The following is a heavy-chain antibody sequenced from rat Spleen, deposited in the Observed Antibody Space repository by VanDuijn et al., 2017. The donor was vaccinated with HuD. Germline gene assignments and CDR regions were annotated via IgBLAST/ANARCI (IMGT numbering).Heavy chain of an antibody. D-gene: IGHD1-11*01. V-gene: IGHV5-22*01. J-gene: IGHJ2*01. CDR2: IIYDGSST. Sequence: EVQLMESGGGLVQPGRSMKLSCAASGFTFSDYYMAWVRQAPKKGLEWVATIIYDGSSTYYRDSVKGRFTISRDNAINTLYLQMNSLRSEDTATYYCARRHYGYTDYFDYWGQGVMVTVSS. CDR3: ARRHYGYTDYFDY. CDR1: GFTFSDYY.